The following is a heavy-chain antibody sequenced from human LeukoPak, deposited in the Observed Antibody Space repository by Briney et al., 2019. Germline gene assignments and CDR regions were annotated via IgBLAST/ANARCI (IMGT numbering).Heavy chain of an antibody. CDR2: IYQSGIT. V-gene: IGHV4-4*02. CDR1: GDSISSGNY. CDR3: ARDPRPRGGWFYFDY. Sequence: SGTLSLTCGVSGDSISSGNYWNWVRPPPGKGLEWIGDIYQSGITNYNPSLESRVTMSVDKSKNEFSLKLDSVTAADMAVYYCARDPRPRGGWFYFDYWGQGILVTVSS. D-gene: IGHD6-19*01. J-gene: IGHJ4*02.